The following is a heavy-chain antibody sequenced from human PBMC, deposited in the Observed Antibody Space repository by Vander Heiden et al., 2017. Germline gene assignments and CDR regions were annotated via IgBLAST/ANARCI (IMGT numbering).Heavy chain of an antibody. CDR1: GGTFISYA. V-gene: IGHV1-69*01. CDR3: AKRITMVRGVKTYYYYGMDV. Sequence: QVQLVQSGAEVKKPGSSVKVSCKASGGTFISYALSGVRQAPGQGLEWMGGIIPIFGTANYAQKFQGRVTITADESTSTAYMELSSLRSEDTAVYYCAKRITMVRGVKTYYYYGMDVWGQGTTVTVSS. J-gene: IGHJ6*02. D-gene: IGHD3-10*01. CDR2: IIPIFGTA.